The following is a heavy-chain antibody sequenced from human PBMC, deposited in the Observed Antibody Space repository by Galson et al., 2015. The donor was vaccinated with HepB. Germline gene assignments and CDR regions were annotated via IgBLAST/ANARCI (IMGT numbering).Heavy chain of an antibody. J-gene: IGHJ4*02. V-gene: IGHV3-48*01. CDR2: ISSSSSTI. CDR3: ARSKPAVAGPFDY. D-gene: IGHD6-19*01. CDR1: GFTFSSYS. Sequence: LRLSCAASGFTFSSYSMNWVRQAPGKGLEWVSYISSSSSTIYYADSVKGRFTISRDNAKNSLYLQMNSLRAEDTAVYYCARSKPAVAGPFDYWGQGTLVTVSS.